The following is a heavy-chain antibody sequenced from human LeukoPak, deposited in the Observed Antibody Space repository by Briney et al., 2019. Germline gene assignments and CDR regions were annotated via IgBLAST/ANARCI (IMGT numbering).Heavy chain of an antibody. J-gene: IGHJ5*02. Sequence: PGGSLRLSCAASGFTFSSYWMSWVRQAPGKGLEWVANIKQDGSEKYYVDSMKGRFTISRDNAKNSLYLQMNSLRAEDTAVYYCARGLTIFGVVTSLDPWGQGTLVTVSS. CDR3: ARGLTIFGVVTSLDP. CDR2: IKQDGSEK. CDR1: GFTFSSYW. V-gene: IGHV3-7*01. D-gene: IGHD3-3*01.